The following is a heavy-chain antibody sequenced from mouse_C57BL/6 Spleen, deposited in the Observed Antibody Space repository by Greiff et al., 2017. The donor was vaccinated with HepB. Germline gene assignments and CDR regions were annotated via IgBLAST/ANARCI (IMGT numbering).Heavy chain of an antibody. CDR2: IRLKSDNYAT. V-gene: IGHV6-3*01. D-gene: IGHD1-1*01. J-gene: IGHJ3*01. CDR3: TVAYYYGSSPPFAY. Sequence: EVKLVESGGGLVQPGGSMKLSCVASGFTFSNYWMNWVRQSPEKGLEWVAQIRLKSDNYATHYAESVKGRFTISRDDSKSSVYLQMNNLRAEDTGIYYCTVAYYYGSSPPFAYWGQGTLVTVSA. CDR1: GFTFSNYW.